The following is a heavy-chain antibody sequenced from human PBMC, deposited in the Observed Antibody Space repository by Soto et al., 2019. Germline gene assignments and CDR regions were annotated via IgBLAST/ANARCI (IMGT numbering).Heavy chain of an antibody. Sequence: QITLKESGPTLVRPTQPLTLTCAFSGFSLSTSGVGVGWIRQPPGKALEWLAVIYWDDSKHYSPSLRSRLTITKDTSKNQVVLTMTNMAPMDTGTYYCAHKGPEDWPLDYWGQGTLVTVSS. CDR1: GFSLSTSGVG. V-gene: IGHV2-5*02. D-gene: IGHD3-9*01. CDR3: AHKGPEDWPLDY. CDR2: IYWDDSK. J-gene: IGHJ4*02.